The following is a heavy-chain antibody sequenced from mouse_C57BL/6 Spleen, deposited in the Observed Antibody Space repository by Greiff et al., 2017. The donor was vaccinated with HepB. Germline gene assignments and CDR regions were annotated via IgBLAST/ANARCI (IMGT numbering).Heavy chain of an antibody. V-gene: IGHV1-63*01. D-gene: IGHD3-2*02. CDR1: GYTFTNYW. CDR2: IYPGGGYT. CDR3: ARGLSGSLAY. J-gene: IGHJ3*01. Sequence: VQLVESGAELVRPGTSVKMSCKASGYTFTNYWIGWAKQRPGHGLEWIGDIYPGGGYTNYNEKFKGKATPTADKSSSTAYMQFSSLTSEDSAIYYCARGLSGSLAYWGQGTLVTVSA.